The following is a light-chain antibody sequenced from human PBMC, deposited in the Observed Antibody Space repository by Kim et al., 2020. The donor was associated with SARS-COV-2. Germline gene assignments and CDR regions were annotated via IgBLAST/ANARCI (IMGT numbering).Light chain of an antibody. Sequence: EVVLTQSPATLSLSPGERATLSCRASQSVSGYLAWYQQKPGQAPSLLIHDASNRATGIPGRFSGSGSGTDFTLTISSLEPEDSAVYYCQQRDNWPLTFGGGTKVDIK. CDR3: QQRDNWPLT. CDR1: QSVSGY. CDR2: DAS. J-gene: IGKJ4*01. V-gene: IGKV3-11*01.